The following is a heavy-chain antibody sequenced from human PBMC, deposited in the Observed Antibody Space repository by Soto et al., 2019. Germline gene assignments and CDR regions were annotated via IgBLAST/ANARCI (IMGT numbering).Heavy chain of an antibody. D-gene: IGHD3-10*01. CDR3: ARVPGP. Sequence: QLQLQESGSGLVKPSQTLSLTCAVSGGSISSGGYSWSWIRQPPGKVLEWIGYIYHRGSTYYNPSLTSRVTIAVDRSKNQCSLKVSSVTAAHPAVYYCARVPGPWGQGTLVTVSS. V-gene: IGHV4-30-2*01. CDR1: GGSISSGGYS. CDR2: IYHRGST. J-gene: IGHJ5*02.